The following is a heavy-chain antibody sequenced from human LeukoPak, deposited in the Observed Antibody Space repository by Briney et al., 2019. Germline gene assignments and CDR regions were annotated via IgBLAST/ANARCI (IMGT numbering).Heavy chain of an antibody. Sequence: ASAKVSCKASGYTFTSYGISWVRQAPGQGLEWMGWISAYNGNTNYAQKLQGRVTMTTDTSTSTAYMELRSLRSDDTAVYYCARVRYSGSEYYFDYWGQGTLVTVSS. D-gene: IGHD5-12*01. CDR3: ARVRYSGSEYYFDY. V-gene: IGHV1-18*01. CDR1: GYTFTSYG. J-gene: IGHJ4*02. CDR2: ISAYNGNT.